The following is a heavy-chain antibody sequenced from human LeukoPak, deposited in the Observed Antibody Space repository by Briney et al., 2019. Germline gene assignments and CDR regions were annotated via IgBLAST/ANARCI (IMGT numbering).Heavy chain of an antibody. CDR2: ITGSGDNT. V-gene: IGHV3-23*01. Sequence: GGSLRLSCAASGFTFTSQGMAWVRQAPAKGLEWVSAITGSGDNTYYADSVNGRFTISRNNSENTVYLQMNSLRADDTAVYYCAKTTAGYSSGRYPGWPVDYWGQGTLVTVSS. J-gene: IGHJ4*02. D-gene: IGHD6-19*01. CDR3: AKTTAGYSSGRYPGWPVDY. CDR1: GFTFTSQG.